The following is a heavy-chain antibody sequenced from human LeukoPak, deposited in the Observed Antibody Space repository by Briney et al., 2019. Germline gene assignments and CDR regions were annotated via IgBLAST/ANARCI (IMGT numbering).Heavy chain of an antibody. CDR1: GFSFADAT. Sequence: GRSLRLSCAASGFSFADATMHWVRQVPGKGLEWVSGINWNSGTMVYADSVKGRFTVSRDNAKNSLYLQMNSLKTEDTALYYCAKDPYMDVWGKGTTVTVSS. J-gene: IGHJ6*03. CDR3: AKDPYMDV. CDR2: INWNSGTM. V-gene: IGHV3-9*01.